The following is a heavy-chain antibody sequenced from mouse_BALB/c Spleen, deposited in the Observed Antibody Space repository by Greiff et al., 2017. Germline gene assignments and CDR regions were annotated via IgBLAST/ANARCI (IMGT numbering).Heavy chain of an antibody. Sequence: VQLQQSGAELVKPGASVKLSCTASGFNIKDTYMHWVKQRPEQGLEWIGRIDPANGNTKYDPKFQGKATITADTSSNTAYMQLKSLTSEDSAVYYCARSRGNYEGTSYYAMDYWGQGTSVTVSS. J-gene: IGHJ4*01. CDR1: GFNIKDTY. CDR3: ARSRGNYEGTSYYAMDY. CDR2: IDPANGNT. V-gene: IGHV14-3*02. D-gene: IGHD2-1*01.